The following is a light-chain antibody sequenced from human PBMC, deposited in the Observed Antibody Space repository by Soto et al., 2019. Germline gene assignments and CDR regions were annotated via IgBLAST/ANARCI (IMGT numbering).Light chain of an antibody. CDR3: QQYGSSPLYT. CDR1: QSVSSSD. J-gene: IGKJ2*01. Sequence: EIVLTQSPGTLSLSPGDRATLSCRASQSVSSSDFAWYQQKAAQAPRLLIYCASSRATGIPDRFSGSGSGTDFSLTISRLEPEDVVVYYCQQYGSSPLYTFGQGTKLEI. CDR2: CAS. V-gene: IGKV3-20*01.